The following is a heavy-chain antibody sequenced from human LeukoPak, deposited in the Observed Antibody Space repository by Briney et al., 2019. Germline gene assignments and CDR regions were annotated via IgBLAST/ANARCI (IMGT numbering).Heavy chain of an antibody. CDR2: IIPIFGTA. V-gene: IGHV1-69*01. CDR3: ARIAYCSSTSCYTRPYYYYGMDV. J-gene: IGHJ6*02. D-gene: IGHD2-2*02. CDR1: GGTFSSYA. Sequence: GASVKVSCKASGGTFSSYAISWVRQAPGQGLEWMGGIIPIFGTANYAQKFQGRVTITADESTSTAYMELSSLGSEDTAVYYCARIAYCSSTSCYTRPYYYYGMDVWGQGTTVTVSS.